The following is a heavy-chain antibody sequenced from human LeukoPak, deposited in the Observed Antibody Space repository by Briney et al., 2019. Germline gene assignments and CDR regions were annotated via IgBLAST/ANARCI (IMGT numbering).Heavy chain of an antibody. Sequence: PGGSLRLSCAASGFTVSSNYMSWVRQAPGKGLEWVSVIYSGGSTYYADSVKGRFTISRDNSKNTLYLQMNSLRAEDTAVYYCARDTENGGNSGPLGYWGQGTLVTVSS. CDR2: IYSGGST. D-gene: IGHD4-23*01. J-gene: IGHJ4*02. CDR3: ARDTENGGNSGPLGY. CDR1: GFTVSSNY. V-gene: IGHV3-53*01.